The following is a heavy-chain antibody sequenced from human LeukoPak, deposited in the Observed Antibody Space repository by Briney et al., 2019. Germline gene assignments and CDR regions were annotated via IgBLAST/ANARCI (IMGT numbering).Heavy chain of an antibody. J-gene: IGHJ4*02. Sequence: GGSLRLSCAASGSTFSRYGMHWVRQAPGKGLEWVSYISSDSRTIYYADSVKGRFTISRDNARNSLFLQMDYLRAEDTAVYYCARDRYGDYCHDSWGQGTLVTVSS. V-gene: IGHV3-48*04. CDR3: ARDRYGDYCHDS. CDR1: GSTFSRYG. D-gene: IGHD4-17*01. CDR2: ISSDSRTI.